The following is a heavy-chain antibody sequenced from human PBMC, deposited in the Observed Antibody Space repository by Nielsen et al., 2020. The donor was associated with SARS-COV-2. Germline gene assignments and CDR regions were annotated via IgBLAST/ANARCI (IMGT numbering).Heavy chain of an antibody. CDR1: GGSISSYY. V-gene: IGHV4-59*12. CDR3: ARGRYDSNGYYRLDY. CDR2: IYYSGST. D-gene: IGHD3-22*01. J-gene: IGHJ4*02. Sequence: SETLSLTCTVSGGSISSYYWSWIRQPPGKGLEWIGYIYYSGSTNYNPSLKSRVTISVDTSKNQFSLRLRSVTAADTAVYYCARGRYDSNGYYRLDYWGQGTLVTVSS.